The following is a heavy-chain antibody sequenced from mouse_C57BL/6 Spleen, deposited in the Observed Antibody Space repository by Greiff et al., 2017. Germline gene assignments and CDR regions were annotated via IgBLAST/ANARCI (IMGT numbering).Heavy chain of an antibody. J-gene: IGHJ4*01. V-gene: IGHV1-52*01. D-gene: IGHD1-1*01. CDR2: IDPSDSAT. CDR1: GYTFTSYW. CDR3: ARYYLNAMDY. Sequence: QVQLQQPGAELVRPGSSVKLSCKASGYTFTSYWMHWVKQRPIPGLEWIGNIDPSDSATHYTHQFQDKATLTVDTSSSTAYMQLSSLTSEDSAVYYCARYYLNAMDYWGQGTSVTVSS.